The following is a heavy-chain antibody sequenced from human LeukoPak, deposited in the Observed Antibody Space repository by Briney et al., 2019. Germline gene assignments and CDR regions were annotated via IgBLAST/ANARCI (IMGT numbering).Heavy chain of an antibody. Sequence: ASVKVSCKASGGTFSSYAISWVRQAPGQGLEWMGGIIPIFGTANYAQQFQGRVTITADESKSTAYMELSSLRSEDTAVYYCAREWNGGNFDYWGQGTLVTVSS. CDR1: GGTFSSYA. CDR3: AREWNGGNFDY. J-gene: IGHJ4*02. V-gene: IGHV1-69*01. D-gene: IGHD1-1*01. CDR2: IIPIFGTA.